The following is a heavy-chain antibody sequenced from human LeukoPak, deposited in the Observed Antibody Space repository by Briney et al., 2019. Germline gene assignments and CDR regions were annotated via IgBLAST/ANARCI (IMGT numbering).Heavy chain of an antibody. Sequence: SETLSLTCTASGGSFSNNYWSWIRQPAGKGLEWIGRIYTSGNTNYNPSLKSRVTMSVDTSKNQFSLKLTSVTAADTAVYYCARDKEDCSGSGSYYSLSWGQGTLVTVSS. D-gene: IGHD3-10*01. V-gene: IGHV4-4*07. CDR3: ARDKEDCSGSGSYYSLS. J-gene: IGHJ5*02. CDR2: IYTSGNT. CDR1: GGSFSNNY.